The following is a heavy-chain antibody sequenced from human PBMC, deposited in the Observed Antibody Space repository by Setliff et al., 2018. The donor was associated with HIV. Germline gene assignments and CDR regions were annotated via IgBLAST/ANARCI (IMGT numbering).Heavy chain of an antibody. CDR1: GFAFDNYC. V-gene: IGHV3-23*01. D-gene: IGHD3-22*01. CDR2: IGGSTGST. Sequence: LRLSCAASGFAFDNYCMTWVRQAPGKGLEWVSAIGGSTGSTYYADSVKGRFTISRDNSKNTLYLQMNSLRAEDTAVYYCARDSYDSSGYYYLRLGGEYYYGMDVWGQGTTVTVSS. CDR3: ARDSYDSSGYYYLRLGGEYYYGMDV. J-gene: IGHJ6*02.